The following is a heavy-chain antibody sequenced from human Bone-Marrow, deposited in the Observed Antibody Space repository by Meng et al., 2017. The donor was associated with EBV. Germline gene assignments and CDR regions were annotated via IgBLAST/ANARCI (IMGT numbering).Heavy chain of an antibody. CDR3: ARGATVTAPDY. CDR1: GGTFSRYC. J-gene: IGHJ4*02. D-gene: IGHD4-17*01. V-gene: IGHV1-69*06. CDR2: IIPIIGTA. Sequence: QVQLVQSGAEVKQPGSSVKVSCKASGGTFSRYCFSWVRQAPGQGLEWMGGIIPIIGTANYAQKFQGRVTITADKSTSTAYMELSSLRSEDTAVYYCARGATVTAPDYWGQGTLVTVSS.